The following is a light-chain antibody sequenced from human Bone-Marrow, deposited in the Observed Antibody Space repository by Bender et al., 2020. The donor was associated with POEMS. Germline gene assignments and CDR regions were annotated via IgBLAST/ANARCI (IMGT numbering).Light chain of an antibody. CDR3: SSYAGNNNLV. V-gene: IGLV2-8*01. Sequence: QSVLTQPPSVSGAPGQRVTISCTGTSYDVGSQKFVSWYQHHPGKAPKLMIYDVDKRPSGVPDRFSGSKSGNTASLTVSGLQAEDEADYYCSSYAGNNNLVFGGGTHLTVL. CDR1: SYDVGSQKF. CDR2: DVD. J-gene: IGLJ3*02.